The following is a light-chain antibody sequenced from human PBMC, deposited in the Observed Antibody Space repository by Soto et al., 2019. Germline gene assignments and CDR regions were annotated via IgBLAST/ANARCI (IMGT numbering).Light chain of an antibody. CDR2: GAS. V-gene: IGKV1-8*01. Sequence: AIRMTQSPSSFSASTGDGVTITCRASQGISSFLAWYQHKPGKAPKLLIYGASTLHSGVPSRFSGSGSGTVFTLSISSRQSEDFATYYCQQYYTLSPTFGQGTKLEIK. J-gene: IGKJ2*01. CDR3: QQYYTLSPT. CDR1: QGISSF.